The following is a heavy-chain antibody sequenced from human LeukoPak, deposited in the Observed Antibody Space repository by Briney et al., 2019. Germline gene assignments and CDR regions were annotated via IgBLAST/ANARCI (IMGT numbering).Heavy chain of an antibody. CDR1: GGSISSSNW. Sequence: PSETLSLTCAVSGGSISSSNWWSWVRQPPGKGLEWIGEIYHSGSTNYNPSLKSRVTISVDKSKNQFSLKLSSATAADTAVYYCARGNIAVAGLFDYWGQGTLVTVSS. D-gene: IGHD6-19*01. J-gene: IGHJ4*02. V-gene: IGHV4-4*02. CDR3: ARGNIAVAGLFDY. CDR2: IYHSGST.